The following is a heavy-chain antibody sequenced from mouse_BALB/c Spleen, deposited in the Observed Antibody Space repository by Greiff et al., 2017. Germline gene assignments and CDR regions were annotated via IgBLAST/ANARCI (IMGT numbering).Heavy chain of an antibody. Sequence: EVQLVESGPSLVKPSQTLSLTCSVTGDSITSGYWNWIRKFPGNKLEYMGYISYSGSTYYNPSLKSRISITRDTSKNKYYLQLNSVTTEDTATYYCASSNVDYYGSLAWFAYWGQGTLVTVSA. CDR3: ASSNVDYYGSLAWFAY. J-gene: IGHJ3*01. V-gene: IGHV3-8*02. CDR1: GDSITSGY. D-gene: IGHD1-1*01. CDR2: ISYSGST.